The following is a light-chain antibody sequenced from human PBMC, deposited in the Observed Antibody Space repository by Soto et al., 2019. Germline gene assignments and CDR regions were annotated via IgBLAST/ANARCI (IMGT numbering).Light chain of an antibody. V-gene: IGKV3-11*01. CDR3: QQRSNWQVT. J-gene: IGKJ5*01. Sequence: IVLTHSAVTLSFSPGERATLSCRASQSVSTYLAWYQQKPGQAPRLLIYDASNRATGIPARFSGSGSGTDFTLTISSLEPEDFAVYYCQQRSNWQVTFGQGTRLEIK. CDR1: QSVSTY. CDR2: DAS.